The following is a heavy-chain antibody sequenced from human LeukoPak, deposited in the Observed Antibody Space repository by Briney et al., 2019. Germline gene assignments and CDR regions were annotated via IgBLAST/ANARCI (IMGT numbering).Heavy chain of an antibody. D-gene: IGHD2-15*01. V-gene: IGHV3-7*01. CDR3: ARFGYVAAVDV. J-gene: IGHJ4*02. CDR2: INPAGSET. Sequence: GGYLRLSCAASGFSFSAYWMTWVRQAPGTGLEWVANINPAGSETYYVDPVKGRFSISRDNAKNLVYLQMNSLRAEDTAVYHCARFGYVAAVDVWGQGTPVTVSS. CDR1: GFSFSAYW.